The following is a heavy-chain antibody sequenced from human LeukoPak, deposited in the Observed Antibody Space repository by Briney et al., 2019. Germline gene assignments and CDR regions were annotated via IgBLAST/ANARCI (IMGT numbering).Heavy chain of an antibody. V-gene: IGHV3-21*01. CDR1: GFTFSSYS. CDR3: ARNYGDYNAEYFQH. CDR2: ISSSSSYI. D-gene: IGHD4-17*01. J-gene: IGHJ1*01. Sequence: PGGSLRLSYAASGFTFSSYSMNWVRQAPGKGLEWVSSISSSSSYIYYADSVKGRFTISRDNAKNSLYLQMNSLRAEDTAVYYCARNYGDYNAEYFQHWGQGTLVTVSS.